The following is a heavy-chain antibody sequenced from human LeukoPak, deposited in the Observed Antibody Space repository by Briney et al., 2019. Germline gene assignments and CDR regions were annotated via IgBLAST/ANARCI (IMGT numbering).Heavy chain of an antibody. CDR3: ARVRKVVVITTGFDS. Sequence: QSGGSLRLSCAASGFTFSSYWMSWVRQAPGKGLEWVAVISYDGSNKYYADSVKGRFTISRDNSKNTLYLQMNSLRAEDTAVYYCARVRKVVVITTGFDSWGQGTLVTVSS. D-gene: IGHD3-22*01. CDR1: GFTFSSYW. J-gene: IGHJ4*02. V-gene: IGHV3-30*03. CDR2: ISYDGSNK.